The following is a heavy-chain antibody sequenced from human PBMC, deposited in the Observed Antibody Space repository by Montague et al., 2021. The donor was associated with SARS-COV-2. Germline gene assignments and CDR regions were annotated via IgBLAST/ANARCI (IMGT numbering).Heavy chain of an antibody. D-gene: IGHD6-13*01. Sequence: SETLSLTCTVSPVSDGPIRSSTYSWGWIRQSPGKGLEWIGGIDYSGNTDYNPSLKSRVTMSEDTSKSQLSLRVRSVTAADTAIYYCARDSYSRSWFKYWGQGTLVTVSS. CDR2: IDYSGNT. J-gene: IGHJ1*01. V-gene: IGHV4-39*02. CDR1: PVSDGPIRSSTYS. CDR3: ARDSYSRSWFKY.